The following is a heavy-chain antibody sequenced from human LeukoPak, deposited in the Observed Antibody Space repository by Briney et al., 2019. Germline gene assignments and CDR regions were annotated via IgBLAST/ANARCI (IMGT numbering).Heavy chain of an antibody. CDR2: IYYSGST. CDR1: GGSISGSSYY. CDR3: AREPTSGSYHHDAFDI. Sequence: PSETLSLTCTVSGGSISGSSYYWGWIRQPPGKGLEWIGSIYYSGSTYYNPSLKSRVTISVDTSKNQFSLKLSSVTAADTAVYYCAREPTSGSYHHDAFDIWGQGTMVTVSS. D-gene: IGHD1-26*01. V-gene: IGHV4-39*07. J-gene: IGHJ3*02.